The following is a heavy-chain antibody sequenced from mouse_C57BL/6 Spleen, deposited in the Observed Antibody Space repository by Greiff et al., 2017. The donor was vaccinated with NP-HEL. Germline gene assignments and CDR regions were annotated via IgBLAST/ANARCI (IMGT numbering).Heavy chain of an antibody. V-gene: IGHV1-22*01. J-gene: IGHJ4*01. D-gene: IGHD2-3*01. Sequence: VQLKESGPELVKPGASVKMSCKASGYTFTDYNMHWVKQSHGKSLEWIGYINPNNGGTSYNQKFKGKATLTVNKSSRTAYMELRSLTSEDSAVYYCSSDGYYGYYAMDYWGQGTSVTVSS. CDR3: SSDGYYGYYAMDY. CDR2: INPNNGGT. CDR1: GYTFTDYN.